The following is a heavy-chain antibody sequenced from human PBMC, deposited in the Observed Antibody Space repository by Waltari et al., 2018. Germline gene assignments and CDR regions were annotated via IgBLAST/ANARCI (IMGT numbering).Heavy chain of an antibody. CDR3: ARLTENEAVGDWFDP. V-gene: IGHV4-34*01. CDR1: GGSFSGYY. CDR2: INHSGST. Sequence: QVQLQQWGAGLLKPSETLSLTCAVYGGSFSGYYWSWIRQPPGKGLEWIGEINHSGSTNYNPSIKSRVTISVDTSKNQFSLKLSSVTAADTAVYYCARLTENEAVGDWFDPWGQGTLVTVSS. J-gene: IGHJ5*02. D-gene: IGHD3-16*01.